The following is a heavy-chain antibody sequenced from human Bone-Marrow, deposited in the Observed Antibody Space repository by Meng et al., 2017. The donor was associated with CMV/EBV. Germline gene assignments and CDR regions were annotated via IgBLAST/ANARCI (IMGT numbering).Heavy chain of an antibody. Sequence: SLKISCAASGFSFSDYCMTWIREAPGKGLEWVSYISSSSSSIYYGDSVKGRFTISRDYAKNSLYLQMNSLRAEGTGLYYCVRRPGYDSGGFGYWGQGTLVTVSS. V-gene: IGHV3-11*01. CDR2: ISSSSSSI. J-gene: IGHJ4*02. D-gene: IGHD5-12*01. CDR1: GFSFSDYC. CDR3: VRRPGYDSGGFGY.